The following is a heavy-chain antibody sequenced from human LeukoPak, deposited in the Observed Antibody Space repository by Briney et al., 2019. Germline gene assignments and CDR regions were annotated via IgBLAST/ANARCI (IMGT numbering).Heavy chain of an antibody. V-gene: IGHV3-53*01. J-gene: IGHJ6*02. D-gene: IGHD3-10*01. CDR1: GFTVSSNY. CDR2: IYSGGST. Sequence: GGSLRLSCAASGFTVSSNYMSWVRLAPGKGLEWVSVIYSGGSTYYADSVKGRFTISRDNSKNTLYLQMNSLRAEDTAVYYCARDDYYGSGSETYYYGMDVWGQGTTVTVSS. CDR3: ARDDYYGSGSETYYYGMDV.